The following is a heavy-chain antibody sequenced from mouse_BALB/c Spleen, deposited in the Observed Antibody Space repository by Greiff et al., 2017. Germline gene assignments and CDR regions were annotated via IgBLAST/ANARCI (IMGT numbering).Heavy chain of an antibody. D-gene: IGHD1-1*01. CDR1: GYSITSGYY. CDR2: ISYDGSN. V-gene: IGHV3-6*02. CDR3: ARIYYGSSQDAMDY. Sequence: DVQLQESGPGLVKPSQSLSLTCSVTGYSITSGYYWNWIRQFPGNKLEWMGYISYDGSNNYNPSLKNRISITRDTSKNQFFLKLNSVTTEDTATYYCARIYYGSSQDAMDYWGQGTSVTVSS. J-gene: IGHJ4*01.